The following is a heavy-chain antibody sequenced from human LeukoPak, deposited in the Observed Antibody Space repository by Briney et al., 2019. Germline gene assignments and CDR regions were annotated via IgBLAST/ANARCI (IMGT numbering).Heavy chain of an antibody. J-gene: IGHJ6*02. CDR1: GGSINSGSYY. CDR2: IYYSGST. Sequence: SETLSLTCTVSGGSINSGSYYWGWIRQPPGKGLEWIGSIYYSGSTYYSPSLKSRVTISVDTSKNQFSLKLSSVTAADTAVYYCARQSCSSTSCYYYYYYYGMDVWGQGTTVTVSS. V-gene: IGHV4-39*01. CDR3: ARQSCSSTSCYYYYYYYGMDV. D-gene: IGHD2-2*01.